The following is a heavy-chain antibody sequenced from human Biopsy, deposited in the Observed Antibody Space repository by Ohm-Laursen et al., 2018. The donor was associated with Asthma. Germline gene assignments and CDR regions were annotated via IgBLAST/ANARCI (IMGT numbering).Heavy chain of an antibody. Sequence: SLRLSCSASGFMFRSFGMHWVRQAPGKGLEWVAVISYDGNHKFYEDSVKGRFTISRDNSKNTLYLQMNSLRTEDTAVYYCAKRRGYSGHDNDYWGQGTLFNVSS. CDR2: ISYDGNHK. V-gene: IGHV3-30*18. CDR3: AKRRGYSGHDNDY. J-gene: IGHJ4*02. D-gene: IGHD5-12*01. CDR1: GFMFRSFG.